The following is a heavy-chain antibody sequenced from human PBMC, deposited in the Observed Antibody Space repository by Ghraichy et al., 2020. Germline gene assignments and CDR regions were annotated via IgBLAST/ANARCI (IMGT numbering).Heavy chain of an antibody. D-gene: IGHD3-3*01. Sequence: GGSLRLSCAASGFTFSSYSMNWVRQAPGKGLEWVSSISSSSSYIYYADSVKGRFTISRDNAKNSLYLQMNSLGAEDTAVYYCARALGSITIFGVVTAPFDYWGQGTLVTVSS. CDR3: ARALGSITIFGVVTAPFDY. CDR2: ISSSSSYI. V-gene: IGHV3-21*01. J-gene: IGHJ4*02. CDR1: GFTFSSYS.